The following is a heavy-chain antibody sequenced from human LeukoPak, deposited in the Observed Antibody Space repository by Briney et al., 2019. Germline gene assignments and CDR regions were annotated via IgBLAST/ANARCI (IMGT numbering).Heavy chain of an antibody. Sequence: SETLSLTCTVSGGSISSSSYYWGWIRQPPGKGLEWIGSIYYSGSTYYNPSLKSRVTISVDTSKNQFSLKLSSVTAADTAVYYCARDPVLTMVREVLSYDAFDIWGQGTMVTVSS. CDR1: GGSISSSSYY. J-gene: IGHJ3*02. D-gene: IGHD3-10*01. CDR2: IYYSGST. CDR3: ARDPVLTMVREVLSYDAFDI. V-gene: IGHV4-39*07.